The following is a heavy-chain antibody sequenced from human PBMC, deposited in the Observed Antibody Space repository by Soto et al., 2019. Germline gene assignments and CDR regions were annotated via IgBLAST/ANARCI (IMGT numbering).Heavy chain of an antibody. CDR3: VRVVAIPGYPDN. D-gene: IGHD5-12*01. J-gene: IGHJ4*02. CDR2: IVPIVDTS. CDR1: GGTFSSYA. V-gene: IGHV1-69*12. Sequence: QVQLVQSGAEVRQPASSVKVSCKTSGGTFSSYAISWVRQAHGQGLEWMGGIVPIVDTSTYAQKFQGRVTITADESMSTVYMELSSLRSDDTAVYYCVRVVAIPGYPDNWGQGTLVTVSS.